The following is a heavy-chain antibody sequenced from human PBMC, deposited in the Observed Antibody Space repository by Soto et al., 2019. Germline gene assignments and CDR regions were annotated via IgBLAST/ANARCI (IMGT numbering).Heavy chain of an antibody. J-gene: IGHJ6*04. CDR3: ARDDVHCSGDRCYGVPRDV. D-gene: IGHD2-15*01. CDR1: GFTVTSKY. Sequence: DVQLVESGGGLVQPGGYLPLSCAGSGFTVTSKYMSWVRQAPGKGLEWVSLIQSGGSTFYAESVKGRFSISRDNAKNTVYLQTNSLSAEDTAVYFCARDDVHCSGDRCYGVPRDVRGKSTTVTVSS. V-gene: IGHV3-66*01. CDR2: IQSGGST.